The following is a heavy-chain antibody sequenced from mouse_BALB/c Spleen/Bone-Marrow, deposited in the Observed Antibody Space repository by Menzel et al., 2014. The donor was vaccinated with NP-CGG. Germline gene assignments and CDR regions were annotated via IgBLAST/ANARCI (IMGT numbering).Heavy chain of an antibody. CDR3: AYGNYGYAMDY. CDR1: GYTFTSYT. CDR2: INPSSGYT. J-gene: IGHJ4*01. D-gene: IGHD2-10*02. Sequence: QVQLKQSGAELARPGASVKMSCKASGYTFTSYTMHWVKQRPGQGLEWIGYINPSSGYTNYNQKFKDKATLTADKSSSTAYXXLSSLTSEDSAVYYCAYGNYGYAMDYWGQGTSVTVSS. V-gene: IGHV1-4*01.